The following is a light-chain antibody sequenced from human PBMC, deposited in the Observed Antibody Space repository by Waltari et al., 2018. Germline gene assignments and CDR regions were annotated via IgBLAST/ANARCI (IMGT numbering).Light chain of an antibody. J-gene: IGKJ3*01. CDR1: QSVSRY. Sequence: EIVLTQSPVTLSLSPGERATLSCRASQSVSRYLAWYQQNPGQAPRLLIYDTFSRASGIPARFSGSGSGTDFTLTISSLEPEDFAVYYCLHRSNWPPLFTFGPGTKVDIK. CDR2: DTF. V-gene: IGKV3-11*01. CDR3: LHRSNWPPLFT.